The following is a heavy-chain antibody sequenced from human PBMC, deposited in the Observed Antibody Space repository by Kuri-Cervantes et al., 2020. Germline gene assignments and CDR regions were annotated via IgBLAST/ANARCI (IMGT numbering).Heavy chain of an antibody. V-gene: IGHV4-34*01. CDR1: GGSFSGYY. CDR3: ARETYYYDSSGYYYGAFDI. J-gene: IGHJ3*02. CDR2: INHSGST. D-gene: IGHD3-22*01. Sequence: SETLSLTCAVYGGSFSGYYWSWIRQPPGKGPEWIGEINHSGSTNYNPSLKSRVTISVDTSKNQFSLKLSSVTAADTAVYYCARETYYYDSSGYYYGAFDIWGQGTMVTVSS.